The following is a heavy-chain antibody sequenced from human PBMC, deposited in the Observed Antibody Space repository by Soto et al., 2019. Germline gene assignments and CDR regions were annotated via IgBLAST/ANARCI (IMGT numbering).Heavy chain of an antibody. J-gene: IGHJ6*01. CDR1: GYPFTGYY. Sequence: GSVKVSXKASGYPFTGYYMHLVRQAPGQGLEWIGWINPNSGGTNYAQKFQGRVTMTRDTSISTAYMELSRLRSDDTAVYYCARDPVVPPAIRHDYSYYYGMDVWGQGTTVTVSS. CDR2: INPNSGGT. V-gene: IGHV1-2*02. D-gene: IGHD2-2*01. CDR3: ARDPVVPPAIRHDYSYYYGMDV.